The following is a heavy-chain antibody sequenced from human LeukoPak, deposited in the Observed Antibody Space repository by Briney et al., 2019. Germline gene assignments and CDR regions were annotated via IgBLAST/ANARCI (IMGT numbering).Heavy chain of an antibody. D-gene: IGHD3-9*01. CDR1: GGTFSSYA. V-gene: IGHV1-69*04. CDR2: IIPILGIA. J-gene: IGHJ3*02. Sequence: SVKVSCKASGGTFSSYAISWVRQAPGQGLEWMGRIIPILGIANYAQKFQGRVTITADKSTSTAYMEPSSLRSEDTAVYYCAALSGYYYSFYDAFDIWGQGTMVTVSS. CDR3: AALSGYYYSFYDAFDI.